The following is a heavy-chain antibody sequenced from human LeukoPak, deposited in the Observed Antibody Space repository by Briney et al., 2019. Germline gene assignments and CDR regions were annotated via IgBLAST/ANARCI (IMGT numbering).Heavy chain of an antibody. CDR3: ARIAWTDLDNWFDP. D-gene: IGHD1-1*01. CDR1: GGSISSGIYY. V-gene: IGHV4-39*02. J-gene: IGHJ5*02. Sequence: SETLSLTCTVSGGSISSGIYYWGWIRQPPGKGLEWIGNIFYSGSTYYNPSLKSRLTISVDTSKNHFSLSLNSVTAADTAVYFCARIAWTDLDNWFDPWGQGTLVTVSS. CDR2: IFYSGST.